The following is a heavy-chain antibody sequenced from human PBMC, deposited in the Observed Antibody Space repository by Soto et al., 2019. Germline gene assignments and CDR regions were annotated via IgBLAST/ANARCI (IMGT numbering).Heavy chain of an antibody. J-gene: IGHJ4*02. D-gene: IGHD1-26*01. CDR2: IYPGDSDT. Sequence: GESLKISCKGSGYSFTSYWIGWVRQMPGKGLEWMGIIYPGDSDTRYSPSFQGQVTISADKSISAAYLHWNSLQASDSAMYYCAKRRNVVGAPFDSWGQGTLVTVSS. V-gene: IGHV5-51*01. CDR3: AKRRNVVGAPFDS. CDR1: GYSFTSYW.